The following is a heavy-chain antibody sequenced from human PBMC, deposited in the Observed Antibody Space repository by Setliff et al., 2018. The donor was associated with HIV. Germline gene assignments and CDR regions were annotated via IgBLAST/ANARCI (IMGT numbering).Heavy chain of an antibody. CDR2: ISPNNGDT. Sequence: ASVKVSCKASGYTFIDYFMHWVRQAPGQGLEWMGWISPNNGDTTIPQRFQGRVTMTRDTSINTAYMELSGLTSDDTAVYYCARQLSNSFDYWGQGALVTVSS. V-gene: IGHV1-2*02. J-gene: IGHJ4*02. D-gene: IGHD1-1*01. CDR1: GYTFIDYF. CDR3: ARQLSNSFDY.